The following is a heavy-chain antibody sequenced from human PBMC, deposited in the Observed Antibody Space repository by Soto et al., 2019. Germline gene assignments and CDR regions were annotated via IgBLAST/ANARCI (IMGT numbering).Heavy chain of an antibody. V-gene: IGHV4-4*07. Sequence: QVQLQESGPGLVKPSETLSLTCTVSGGSISSYYWSWIRQPAGKGLEWIGRIYTSGSTNYNPSLTSRVTLPVDTSKNQFSLKLSSVTAADTAVYCCAGVVYGGNFPCYFDLWGRGTLVTVSS. CDR2: IYTSGST. J-gene: IGHJ2*01. CDR3: AGVVYGGNFPCYFDL. D-gene: IGHD4-17*01. CDR1: GGSISSYY.